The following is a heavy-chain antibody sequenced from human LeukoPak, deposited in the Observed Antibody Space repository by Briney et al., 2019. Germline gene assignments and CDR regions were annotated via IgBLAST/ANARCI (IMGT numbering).Heavy chain of an antibody. CDR1: GFTFSSYA. J-gene: IGHJ6*03. V-gene: IGHV3-23*01. D-gene: IGHD3-22*01. Sequence: GGSLRLSCAASGFTFSSYAMSWVRQAPGKGLEWVSGISGSGSTISYADSVKGRFTISRDNSKNTLYLQMNSLRAEDTAVYYCAKEQYYYDSSGYYYYYYYMDVWGKGTTVTISS. CDR2: ISGSGSTI. CDR3: AKEQYYYDSSGYYYYYYYMDV.